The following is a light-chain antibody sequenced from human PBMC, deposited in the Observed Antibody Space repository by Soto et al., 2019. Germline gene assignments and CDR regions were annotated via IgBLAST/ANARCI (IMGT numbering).Light chain of an antibody. CDR2: KAS. CDR3: QQYDSYWK. J-gene: IGKJ1*01. V-gene: IGKV1-5*03. Sequence: DIQMTQSPSTLSASVGDRVTITCRASQSISSWLAWYQQKPGKAPKLLIYKASSLQSGVPSRFSGSGSGTEFTLNISSLQPDDFTTYYCQQYDSYWKFGQGTKVEIK. CDR1: QSISSW.